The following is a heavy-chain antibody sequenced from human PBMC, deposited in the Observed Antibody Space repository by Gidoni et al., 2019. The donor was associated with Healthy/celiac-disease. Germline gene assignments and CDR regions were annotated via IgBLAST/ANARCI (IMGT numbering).Heavy chain of an antibody. CDR3: AREPSSGSYYYFDY. V-gene: IGHV3-11*05. Sequence: QVQLVESGGGLVKPGGSLRLSCAAAGFTFRDYYLSWIRQAPGKGLEWVSYIISSSRYTNDADSVKGRFTISRDNAKNSLYLQMNSLRAEDTAVYYCAREPSSGSYYYFDYWGQGTLVTVSS. CDR1: GFTFRDYY. CDR2: IISSSRYT. J-gene: IGHJ4*02. D-gene: IGHD1-26*01.